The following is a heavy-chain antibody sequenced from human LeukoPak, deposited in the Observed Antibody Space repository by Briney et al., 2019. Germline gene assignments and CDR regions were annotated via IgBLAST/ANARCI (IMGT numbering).Heavy chain of an antibody. Sequence: SETLSLTCAVYGGSFSGYYWSWIRQPPGKGLEWIGEINHSGSTNYNPSLKSRVTISVDTSKNQFSLKLSSVTAADTAEYYCARGARGRGFDYWGQGTLVTVSP. J-gene: IGHJ4*02. CDR1: GGSFSGYY. CDR2: INHSGST. D-gene: IGHD3-10*01. CDR3: ARGARGRGFDY. V-gene: IGHV4-34*01.